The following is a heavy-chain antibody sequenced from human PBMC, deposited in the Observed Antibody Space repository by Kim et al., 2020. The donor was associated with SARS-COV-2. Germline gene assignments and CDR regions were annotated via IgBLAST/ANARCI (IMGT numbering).Heavy chain of an antibody. Sequence: GGSLRLSCAASGFTFSSYDMHWVRQAPGKGLEWVAVISYDGSNKYYADSVKGRFTISRDNSKNTLYLQMNSLRAEDTAVYYCARPGPYSSGWYYLDYWGQGTLVTVSS. V-gene: IGHV3-30*04. J-gene: IGHJ4*02. D-gene: IGHD6-19*01. CDR3: ARPGPYSSGWYYLDY. CDR1: GFTFSSYD. CDR2: ISYDGSNK.